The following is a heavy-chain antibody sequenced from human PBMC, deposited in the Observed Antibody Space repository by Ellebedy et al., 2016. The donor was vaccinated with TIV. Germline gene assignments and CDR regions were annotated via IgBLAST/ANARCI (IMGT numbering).Heavy chain of an antibody. Sequence: GESLKISCQGSGYRFTGYWIGWVRQMPEKGLEWMGILFPGDSDTRYSPSFQGQVTISADKSTATAYLQWTSLKASDSAMYYCARGSWREVSTWFENWGQGTLVTVSS. CDR1: GYRFTGYW. CDR2: LFPGDSDT. J-gene: IGHJ4*02. D-gene: IGHD3-16*02. CDR3: ARGSWREVSTWFEN. V-gene: IGHV5-51*01.